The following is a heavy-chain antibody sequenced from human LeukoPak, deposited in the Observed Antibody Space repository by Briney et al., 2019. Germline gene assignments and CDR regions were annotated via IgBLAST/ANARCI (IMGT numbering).Heavy chain of an antibody. CDR2: INPSGGST. J-gene: IGHJ3*02. V-gene: IGHV1-46*01. CDR1: GYTFTGYY. CDR3: ARDHRDAFDI. Sequence: GASVKVSCKASGYTFTGYYMHWVRQAPGQGLEWMGIINPSGGSTSYAQKFQGRVTMTRDTSTSAVYMELSSLRSEDTAVYYCARDHRDAFDIWGQGTMVTVSS.